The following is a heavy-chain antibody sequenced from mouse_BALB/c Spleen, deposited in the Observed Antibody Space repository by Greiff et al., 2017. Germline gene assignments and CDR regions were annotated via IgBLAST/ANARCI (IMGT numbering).Heavy chain of an antibody. V-gene: IGHV1S22*01. CDR3: TREDDYDGVFAY. Sequence: LQQPGSELVRPGASVKLSCKASGYTFTSYWMHWVKQRPGQGLEWIGNIYPGSGSTNYDEKFKSKATLTVDTSSSTAYMQLSSLTSEDSAVYYCTREDDYDGVFAYWGQGTLVTVAA. D-gene: IGHD2-4*01. CDR1: GYTFTSYW. CDR2: IYPGSGST. J-gene: IGHJ3*01.